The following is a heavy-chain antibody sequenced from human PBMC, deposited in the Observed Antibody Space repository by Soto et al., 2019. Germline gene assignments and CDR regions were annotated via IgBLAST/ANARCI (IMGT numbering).Heavy chain of an antibody. Sequence: SETLSLTCTVSGGSISSGGYYWSWIRQHPGKGLEWIGYIYYSGSTYYNPSLKSRVTISVDTSKNQFSLKLSSVTAADTAVYYCARNKRYYYYLDVWGKGTTVTVSS. CDR3: ARNKRYYYYLDV. CDR2: IYYSGST. J-gene: IGHJ6*03. V-gene: IGHV4-31*03. CDR1: GGSISSGGYY.